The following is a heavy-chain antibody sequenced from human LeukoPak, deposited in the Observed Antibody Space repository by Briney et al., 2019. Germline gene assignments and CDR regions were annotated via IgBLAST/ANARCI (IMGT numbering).Heavy chain of an antibody. CDR1: GFSVGTNS. CDR3: ARGDFEH. V-gene: IGHV3-66*01. J-gene: IGHJ4*02. CDR2: IFAGGST. Sequence: GGSLRLSCAASGFSVGTNSVSWVRQAPGRGLKWVSIIFAGGSTYYADSVKGRFTTSRDNSRNTAYLQMNSLRAEDTAVYYCARGDFEHWGQGTLVTVSS.